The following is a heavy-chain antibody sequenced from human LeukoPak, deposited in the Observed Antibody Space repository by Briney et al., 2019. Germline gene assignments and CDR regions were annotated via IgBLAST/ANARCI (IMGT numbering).Heavy chain of an antibody. Sequence: SETLSLTCTVSGGSISSSSYYWGWIRQPPGKGLEWIGSIYYSGSTYYNPSLKSRVTISVDTSKNQFSLKLSSVTAADTAVYYCAREAKESGGSYDYWGQGTLVTVSS. J-gene: IGHJ4*02. D-gene: IGHD2-15*01. V-gene: IGHV4-39*07. CDR3: AREAKESGGSYDY. CDR2: IYYSGST. CDR1: GGSISSSSYY.